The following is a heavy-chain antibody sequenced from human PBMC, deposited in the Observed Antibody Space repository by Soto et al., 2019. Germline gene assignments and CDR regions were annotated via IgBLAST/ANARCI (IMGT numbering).Heavy chain of an antibody. CDR2: ISGSGGIS. J-gene: IGHJ6*02. CDR3: AKVTKRAAAGRYEYYKSGMDV. D-gene: IGHD6-13*01. Sequence: PGGSLRLSCAASGFAFSTYAMTWLRQAPGKGLEWVSVISGSGGISYYADSVNGRFTISIDNSKNTLFLQMNGLRAEDTAVYYCAKVTKRAAAGRYEYYKSGMDVWGQGTTVTVSS. CDR1: GFAFSTYA. V-gene: IGHV3-23*01.